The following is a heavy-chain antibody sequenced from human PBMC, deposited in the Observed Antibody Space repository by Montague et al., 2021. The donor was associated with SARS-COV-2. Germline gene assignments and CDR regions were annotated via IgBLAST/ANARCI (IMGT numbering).Heavy chain of an antibody. CDR3: ARVSKARMVRGVITGNWFDP. J-gene: IGHJ5*02. CDR1: GGSISSDY. V-gene: IGHV4-59*12. CDR2: IYYRGAT. D-gene: IGHD3-10*01. Sequence: SETLSLTCSVSGGSISSDYWSWIRQSPGKGLEWIGYIYYRGATNYNPSLKSRVTFSVDTSKNQFSLKLSSVTAADTAVYYCARVSKARMVRGVITGNWFDPWGQGTLVTVSS.